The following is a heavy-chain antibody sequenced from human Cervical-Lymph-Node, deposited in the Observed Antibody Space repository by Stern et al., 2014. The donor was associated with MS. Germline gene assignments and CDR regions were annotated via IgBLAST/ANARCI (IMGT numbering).Heavy chain of an antibody. V-gene: IGHV1-8*01. CDR3: TRGWSA. Sequence: VQLVESGAEVKKPGASVKVSCKASGYTFTSGDINWLRQVPGQGLEWMGWMNPDSGDTGYAQKFRGKFTITRDLSINTAYMEMSSLKFEDTAVYYCTRGWSAWGQGTLVTVSS. D-gene: IGHD3-3*01. CDR1: GYTFTSGD. J-gene: IGHJ4*02. CDR2: MNPDSGDT.